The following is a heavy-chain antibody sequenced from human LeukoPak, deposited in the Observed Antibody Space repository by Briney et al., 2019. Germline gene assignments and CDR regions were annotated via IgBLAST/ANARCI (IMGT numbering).Heavy chain of an antibody. CDR1: GFTFSSYA. D-gene: IGHD3-10*01. CDR3: ARESYYGSGSYYNSRRYNWFDP. CDR2: ISSNGGST. Sequence: GSLRLTCAASGFTFSSYAMHWVRQAPGKGLEYVSAISSNGGSTYYANSVKGRFTISRDNSKNTLYLQMGSPRSDDTAVYYCARESYYGSGSYYNSRRYNWFDPWGQGTLVTVSS. J-gene: IGHJ5*02. V-gene: IGHV3-64*01.